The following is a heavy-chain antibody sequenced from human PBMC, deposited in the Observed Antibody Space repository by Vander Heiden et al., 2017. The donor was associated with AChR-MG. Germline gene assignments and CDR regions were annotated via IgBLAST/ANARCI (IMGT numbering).Heavy chain of an antibody. D-gene: IGHD3-3*01. CDR1: GFTVSKYF. CDR3: ARVGYDFWSSYFAY. Sequence: QVQLVESGGGVAQPGRSLRLSCAASGFTVSKYFMHWVRQAPGKGLEWVAVIWYDGSNKYYADSVKGRFSISRDNSKNTWYVQMNSLRGEDTAVYYCARVGYDFWSSYFAYWGQGTLVSVSS. J-gene: IGHJ4*02. V-gene: IGHV3-33*01. CDR2: IWYDGSNK.